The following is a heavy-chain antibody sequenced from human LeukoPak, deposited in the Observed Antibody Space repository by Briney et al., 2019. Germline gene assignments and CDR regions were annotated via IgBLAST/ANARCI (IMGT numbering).Heavy chain of an antibody. V-gene: IGHV4-59*08. CDR1: GGSISSYY. D-gene: IGHD1-26*01. CDR2: IYYSGST. J-gene: IGHJ3*02. Sequence: SETLSLTCTVSGGSISSYYWSWIRQPPGKGLEWIGYIYYSGSTNYNPSLKSRVTISVDTSKNQFSLKLSSVTAADTAVYYCARPGGSYSGGGFDIWGQGTMVTVSS. CDR3: ARPGGSYSGGGFDI.